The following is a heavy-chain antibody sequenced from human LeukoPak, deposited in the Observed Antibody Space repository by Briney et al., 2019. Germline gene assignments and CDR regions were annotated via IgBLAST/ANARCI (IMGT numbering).Heavy chain of an antibody. CDR2: ISGSGGST. CDR3: AKGRRARTSCFDY. CDR1: GFTFSSYA. V-gene: IGHV3-23*01. D-gene: IGHD2-2*01. Sequence: GGSLRLSCAASGFTFSSYAMSWVRQAPGKGLEWVSDISGSGGSTYYADSVKGRFTVSRDNSKNTLHLQMNSLRTEDTAVYYCAKGRRARTSCFDYWGQGTLVTVSS. J-gene: IGHJ4*02.